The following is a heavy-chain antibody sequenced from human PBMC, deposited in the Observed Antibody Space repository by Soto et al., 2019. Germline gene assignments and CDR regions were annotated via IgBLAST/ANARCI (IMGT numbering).Heavy chain of an antibody. V-gene: IGHV4-59*01. CDR1: GGSISSYY. CDR2: IYYSGST. J-gene: IGHJ3*02. Sequence: QVQLQESGPGLVKPSETLSLTCTVSGGSISSYYWSWIRQPPGKGLEWIGYIYYSGSTNYNPSLKRRVTISVDTSKNQFSLKLSSVTAADTAVYYCARDASYYYDSSGSGWASILFDIWGQGTMVTVSS. CDR3: ARDASYYYDSSGSGWASILFDI. D-gene: IGHD3-22*01.